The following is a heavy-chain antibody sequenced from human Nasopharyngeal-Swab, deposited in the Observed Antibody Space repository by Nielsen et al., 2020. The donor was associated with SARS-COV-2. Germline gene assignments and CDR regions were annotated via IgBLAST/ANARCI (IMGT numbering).Heavy chain of an antibody. CDR2: ISSSSTK. J-gene: IGHJ4*02. CDR3: ARDAIVVVPAAMQY. Sequence: VRQAPGKGLEWVSYISSSSTKYYADSVKGRFTISRDNAKNSLYLQMNSLRDEDTAVYYCARDAIVVVPAAMQYWGQGTLVTVSS. V-gene: IGHV3-69-1*01. D-gene: IGHD2-2*01.